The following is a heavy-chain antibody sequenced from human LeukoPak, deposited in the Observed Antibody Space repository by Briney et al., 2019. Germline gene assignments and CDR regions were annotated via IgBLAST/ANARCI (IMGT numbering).Heavy chain of an antibody. J-gene: IGHJ4*02. CDR3: ARDRLGAEYDY. Sequence: GGSLRLSCGASRFIFRNYWMHWVRQVPGKGLVWVSRINSDGTITGYADSVKGRFTISRDNAKKSLYLQMNSLRAEDTAVYYCARDRLGAEYDYWGQGTLVSVSS. CDR2: INSDGTIT. V-gene: IGHV3-74*01. D-gene: IGHD3-16*01. CDR1: RFIFRNYW.